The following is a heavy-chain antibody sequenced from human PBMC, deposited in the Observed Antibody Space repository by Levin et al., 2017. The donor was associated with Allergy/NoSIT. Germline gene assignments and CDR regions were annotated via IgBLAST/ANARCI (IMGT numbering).Heavy chain of an antibody. D-gene: IGHD6-13*01. V-gene: IGHV1-69*06. Sequence: VASVKVSCKASGGTFSSYAISWVRQAPGQGLEWMGGIIPIFGTANYAQKFQGRVTITADKSTSTAYMELSSLRSEDTAVYYCARREYSSSPRAYYGMDVWGQGTTVTVSS. CDR3: ARREYSSSPRAYYGMDV. J-gene: IGHJ6*02. CDR1: GGTFSSYA. CDR2: IIPIFGTA.